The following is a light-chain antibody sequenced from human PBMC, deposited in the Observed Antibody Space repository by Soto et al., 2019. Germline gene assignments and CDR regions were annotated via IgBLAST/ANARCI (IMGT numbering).Light chain of an antibody. CDR1: QSISSY. CDR2: AAS. V-gene: IGKV1-39*01. Sequence: DIQMTQSPSSLSASVGDRVTITCRASQSISSYLNWYQQKPGKAPKLLIYAASSLQSWVPSRFSGSGSGTDFTLTISSLQPEDFPTYYCQQSYSTPPTFGQVTKLEIK. J-gene: IGKJ2*01. CDR3: QQSYSTPPT.